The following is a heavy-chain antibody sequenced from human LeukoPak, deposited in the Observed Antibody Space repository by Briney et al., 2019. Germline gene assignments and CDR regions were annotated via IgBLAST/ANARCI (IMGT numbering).Heavy chain of an antibody. D-gene: IGHD4-17*01. V-gene: IGHV3-66*01. CDR3: ARDPVFTYGDYEHY. J-gene: IGHJ4*02. CDR1: GFTVSSNY. CDR2: IYSGGST. Sequence: PGGSLRLSCAASGFTVSSNYMTWVRQAPGKGLEWVSVIYSGGSTYYADSVKGRFTISRDNSKNTLYLQMNSLRAEDTAVYYCARDPVFTYGDYEHYWGQGTLVTVSS.